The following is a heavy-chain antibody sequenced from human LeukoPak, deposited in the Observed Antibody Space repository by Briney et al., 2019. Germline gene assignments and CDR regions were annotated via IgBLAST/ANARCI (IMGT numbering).Heavy chain of an antibody. Sequence: PSETLSLTCGVSGGSISNTNWWSWVRQPPGQGLEWIGELSLTGLTHYNPSLESRDTVSLDKSKNQLSLTLTSVTAADTAVYYCSRENGAFSPFGYWGQGTLVTVLS. CDR3: SRENGAFSPFGY. J-gene: IGHJ4*02. V-gene: IGHV4-4*02. D-gene: IGHD2-8*01. CDR1: GGSISNTNW. CDR2: LSLTGLT.